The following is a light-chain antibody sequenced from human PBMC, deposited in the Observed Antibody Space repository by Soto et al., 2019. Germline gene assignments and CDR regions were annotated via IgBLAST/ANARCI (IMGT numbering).Light chain of an antibody. J-gene: IGKJ4*01. CDR3: QQYNVWPLT. Sequence: EIVMTQSPATLSVSPGERATLSCRASQSVSSNLAWYQQKPGQTPKLLIYVPSTRATGIPARFSGSGSGTEFTLTISSLQSEDFAVYYCQQYNVWPLTSGGGTKVEFK. V-gene: IGKV3-15*01. CDR1: QSVSSN. CDR2: VPS.